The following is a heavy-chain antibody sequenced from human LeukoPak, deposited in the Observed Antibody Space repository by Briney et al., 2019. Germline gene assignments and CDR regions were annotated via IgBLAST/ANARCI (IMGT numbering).Heavy chain of an antibody. CDR3: AKTRPLDSSSWSHGDY. D-gene: IGHD6-13*01. CDR1: GFTFSSYA. J-gene: IGHJ4*02. V-gene: IGHV3-23*01. CDR2: ISGSGDST. Sequence: GGSLRLSCAASGFTFSSYAMSWVHQAPGKGLEWVTAISGSGDSTYYGDSVKGRFTISRDNSKNTLYLQMNSLRAEDTAVYYCAKTRPLDSSSWSHGDYWGQGTLVTVSS.